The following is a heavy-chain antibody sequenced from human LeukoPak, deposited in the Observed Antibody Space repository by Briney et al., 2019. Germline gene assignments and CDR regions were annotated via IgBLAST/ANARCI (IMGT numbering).Heavy chain of an antibody. CDR1: GGTFSSYA. CDR3: ARGPPYYYDSSGSRGFDY. J-gene: IGHJ4*02. CDR2: IIPIFGTA. Sequence: ASVKVSCKASGGTFSSYAISWVRQAPGQGLEWMGGIIPIFGTANYAQKFQGRVTITADESTSTAYMELSSLRSEDTAVYYCARGPPYYYDSSGSRGFDYLGQGTLVTVSS. V-gene: IGHV1-69*13. D-gene: IGHD3-22*01.